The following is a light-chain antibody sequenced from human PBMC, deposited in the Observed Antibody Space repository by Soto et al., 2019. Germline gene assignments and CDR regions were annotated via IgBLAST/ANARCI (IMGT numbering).Light chain of an antibody. J-gene: IGKJ1*01. CDR3: QQYNDWPGGT. V-gene: IGKV3-15*01. CDR2: GAS. CDR1: QYVDTN. Sequence: EVVMTQSPDTLSVSPGEIATLSCRASQYVDTNLAWYQHRPGQAPRLLIYGASTRATGIPARFSGSGSGRDFKLTISSLQSEDFAVYYCQQYNDWPGGTFGQGTKVDIK.